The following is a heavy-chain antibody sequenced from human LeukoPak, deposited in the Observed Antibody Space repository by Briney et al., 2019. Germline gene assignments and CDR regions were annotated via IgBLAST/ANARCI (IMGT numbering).Heavy chain of an antibody. J-gene: IGHJ3*01. Sequence: GGSLRLSCAASGFPFSSYSMNWVRQLPGKGLEWVSSISSSSSYIYYADSVKGRSTISRDNAKNSLHLQMKSLRAEDTAVYFCARGTGKTKAFGVWGQGTMVTVSS. V-gene: IGHV3-21*01. CDR1: GFPFSSYS. CDR2: ISSSSSYI. CDR3: ARGTGKTKAFGV. D-gene: IGHD1/OR15-1a*01.